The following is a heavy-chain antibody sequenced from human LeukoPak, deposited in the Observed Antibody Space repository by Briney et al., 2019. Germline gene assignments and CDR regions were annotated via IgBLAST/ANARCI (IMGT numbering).Heavy chain of an antibody. CDR1: GGSIDSNY. V-gene: IGHV4-59*06. CDR3: ASVTPTAKPFYRREKYFDL. J-gene: IGHJ2*01. Sequence: PSETLSLTCIVSGGSIDSNYWSWIRQSPGKGLEWIGYIYYSGSTYYNPSLKSRVTISVDTSKNQFSLKLSSVTAADTAVYYCASVTPTAKPFYRREKYFDLWGRGTLVTVSS. CDR2: IYYSGST. D-gene: IGHD5-18*01.